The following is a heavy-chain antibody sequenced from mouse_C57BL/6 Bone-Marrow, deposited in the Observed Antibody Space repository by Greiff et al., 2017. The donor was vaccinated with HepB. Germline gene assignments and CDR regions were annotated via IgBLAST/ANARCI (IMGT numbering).Heavy chain of an antibody. D-gene: IGHD2-4*01. Sequence: EVQLQQSGAELVRPGASVKLSCTASGFNIKDDYMHWVKQRPEQGLEWIGWIDPENGDTEYASKFQGKATITADTSSNTAYLQLSSLTSEDTAVYYCTTVRLRHAMDYWGQGTSVTVSS. CDR1: GFNIKDDY. CDR3: TTVRLRHAMDY. J-gene: IGHJ4*01. CDR2: IDPENGDT. V-gene: IGHV14-4*01.